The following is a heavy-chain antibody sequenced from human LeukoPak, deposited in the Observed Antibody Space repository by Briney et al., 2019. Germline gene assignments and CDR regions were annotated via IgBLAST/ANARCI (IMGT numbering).Heavy chain of an antibody. CDR1: GFTFDDYG. V-gene: IGHV3-20*04. CDR2: INWNGGSK. D-gene: IGHD3-10*01. Sequence: GGSLRLSCAASGFTFDDYGMGWVPQAPGKGLEWFSGINWNGGSKVYADSGRGQFTIYRHNAKNSLYLQMNSLRAEDTALYYCARVSMVRGVIGYYFDYWGQGTLVTVSS. J-gene: IGHJ4*02. CDR3: ARVSMVRGVIGYYFDY.